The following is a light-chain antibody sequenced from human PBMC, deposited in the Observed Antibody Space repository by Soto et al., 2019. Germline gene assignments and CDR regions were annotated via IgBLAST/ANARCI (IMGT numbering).Light chain of an antibody. CDR2: VAS. CDR1: QSVSSN. CDR3: HQYNNWLGT. Sequence: EIVMTQSPATLSVSPGERATLSCRASQSVSSNLAWYQQTSGQAPRLLIYVASTRAAGVPARFSGSGSGTEFTLTISSLQSEDFAVYYCHQYNNWLGTFGGGTKVEIK. J-gene: IGKJ4*01. V-gene: IGKV3-15*01.